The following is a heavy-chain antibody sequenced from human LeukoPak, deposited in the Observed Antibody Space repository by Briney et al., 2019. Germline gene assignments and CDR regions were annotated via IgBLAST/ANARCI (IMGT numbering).Heavy chain of an antibody. Sequence: GGSLRLSCAASGFTFSSYWMHWVRQAPGKGLVWVSRINSDGSSTSYADSVKGRFTISRDNAKNTLYLQMNSLRAEDTAVYYCARGKDYYDSSGYFAYWGQGTLVTVSS. D-gene: IGHD3-22*01. CDR2: INSDGSST. CDR3: ARGKDYYDSSGYFAY. J-gene: IGHJ4*02. V-gene: IGHV3-74*01. CDR1: GFTFSSYW.